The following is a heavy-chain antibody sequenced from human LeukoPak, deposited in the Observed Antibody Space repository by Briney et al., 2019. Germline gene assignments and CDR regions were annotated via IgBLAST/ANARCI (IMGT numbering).Heavy chain of an antibody. CDR1: GYTFTSYD. J-gene: IGHJ4*02. CDR2: MNPNSGNT. V-gene: IGHV1-8*01. Sequence: ASVKVSCKASGYTFTSYDINWVRQATGQGLEWMGWMNPNSGNTGYAQKFQGRVTMTGNTSISTAYMELSSLRSEDTAVYYCARGRGIAAAGDLDYWGQGTLVTVSS. D-gene: IGHD6-13*01. CDR3: ARGRGIAAAGDLDY.